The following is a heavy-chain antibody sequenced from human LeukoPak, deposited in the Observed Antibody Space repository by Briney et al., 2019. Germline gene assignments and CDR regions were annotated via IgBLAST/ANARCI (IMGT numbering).Heavy chain of an antibody. CDR2: ISGSGGST. J-gene: IGHJ4*02. Sequence: PRGSLRLSCAASGFTFSSYAMSWVRQAPGKGLEWVSVISGSGGSTYYADSVKGRFTISRDNSKNTLYLQMNSLRAEDTAVYHCAKVEPHYDFWSGYYGTDYWGQGTLVTVSS. CDR3: AKVEPHYDFWSGYYGTDY. CDR1: GFTFSSYA. D-gene: IGHD3-3*01. V-gene: IGHV3-23*01.